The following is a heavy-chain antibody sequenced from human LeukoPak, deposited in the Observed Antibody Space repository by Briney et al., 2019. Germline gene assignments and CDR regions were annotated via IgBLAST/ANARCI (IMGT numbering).Heavy chain of an antibody. CDR2: IYYSGST. Sequence: SETLSLTCTVSDGSISSYYWSWIRQHPGKGLEWIGYIYYSGSTYYNPSLKSRVTISLDTSKNQFSLKLSSVTAADTAVYYCARVLRGPHYFDHWGQGTLVTVSS. J-gene: IGHJ4*02. D-gene: IGHD4/OR15-4a*01. V-gene: IGHV4-59*06. CDR1: DGSISSYY. CDR3: ARVLRGPHYFDH.